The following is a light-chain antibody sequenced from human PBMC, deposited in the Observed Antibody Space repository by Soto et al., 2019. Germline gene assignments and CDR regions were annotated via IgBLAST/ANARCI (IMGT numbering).Light chain of an antibody. Sequence: DIQMTQSPSSVSASVGDRVTITCRASQGISSLLAWYQQKPGKAPNLLIHTASSLQSGVPSRFSGSGSGTDFNLTISSLQPEDFATYSCQKANSFPLTFGGGTKVEIK. CDR2: TAS. CDR1: QGISSL. CDR3: QKANSFPLT. V-gene: IGKV1-12*01. J-gene: IGKJ4*01.